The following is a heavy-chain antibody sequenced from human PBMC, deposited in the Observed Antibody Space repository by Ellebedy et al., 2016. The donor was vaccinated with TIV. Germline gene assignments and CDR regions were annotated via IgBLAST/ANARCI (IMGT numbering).Heavy chain of an antibody. V-gene: IGHV4-34*01. CDR1: GDSLSGYL. D-gene: IGHD4-11*01. Sequence: SETLSLTCDVEGDSLSGYLWSWIRQSPGKGLEWIGEANLSGTTAYNPSLESRVTVSLVASKKQVSLKMTSVTAADTAVYYCARGRWGSSNWYLAYWGPGILVTVSS. CDR3: ARGRWGSSNWYLAY. CDR2: ANLSGTT. J-gene: IGHJ4*02.